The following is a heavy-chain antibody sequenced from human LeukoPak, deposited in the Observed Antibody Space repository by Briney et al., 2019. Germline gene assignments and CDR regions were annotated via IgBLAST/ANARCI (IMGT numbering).Heavy chain of an antibody. CDR2: IYYTGST. Sequence: SETLSLTCTVSGGSVSSSSYQWGWIRQPPGKGLEWIGNIYYTGSTYYKASLKSRVTISVDTSKNQFSLELSSVTAADTAVYYCARTTYYYDSSGYPLPPDYWGQGILVTVSS. V-gene: IGHV4-39*01. CDR3: ARTTYYYDSSGYPLPPDY. CDR1: GGSVSSSSYQ. J-gene: IGHJ4*02. D-gene: IGHD3-22*01.